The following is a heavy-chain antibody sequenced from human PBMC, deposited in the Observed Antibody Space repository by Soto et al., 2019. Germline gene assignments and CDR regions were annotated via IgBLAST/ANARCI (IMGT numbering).Heavy chain of an antibody. V-gene: IGHV2-5*02. J-gene: IGHJ1*01. CDR2: IYWDDDK. D-gene: IGHD4-17*01. CDR3: AHSPPPTVTTSAEYFQH. CDR1: GFSLTTSGVG. Sequence: QITLKESGPTLVKPTQTLTLTCTFSGFSLTTSGVGVGWIRQPPGKALEWLALIYWDDDKRYSPSLKSRLTITKDTSKNHVVLTMTNMDPVDTATYYCAHSPPPTVTTSAEYFQHWGQGTLVTVSS.